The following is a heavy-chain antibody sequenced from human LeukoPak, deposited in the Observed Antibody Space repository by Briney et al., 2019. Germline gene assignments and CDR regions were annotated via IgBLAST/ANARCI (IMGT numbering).Heavy chain of an antibody. CDR1: GFSVSGNF. D-gene: IGHD3-22*01. J-gene: IGHJ4*02. CDR2: IYAGGTT. V-gene: IGHV3-53*01. CDR3: ARGRSRSSSGWYFDY. Sequence: PGGSQRLSCTASGFSVSGNFMTWVRQAPGKGLGWISFIYAGGTTSYAGSVKGRFTLSRNNSKNTIYLQLNSLRVEDTAVYYCARGRSRSSSGWYFDYWGRGTLVTVSS.